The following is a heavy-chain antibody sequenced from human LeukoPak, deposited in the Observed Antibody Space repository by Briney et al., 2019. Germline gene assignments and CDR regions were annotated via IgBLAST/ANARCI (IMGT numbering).Heavy chain of an antibody. CDR3: ARESRGRGYSYGYVDY. V-gene: IGHV3-64*02. J-gene: IGHJ4*02. Sequence: GGSLRLSCSASGFTFSSYAMHWVRQAPGKGLEYVSTISSSGGSTYYIDSVKGRFTISRDNSKNTLYLQMGSLRAEDMAVYYCARESRGRGYSYGYVDYWGQGTLVTVSS. D-gene: IGHD5-18*01. CDR2: ISSSGGST. CDR1: GFTFSSYA.